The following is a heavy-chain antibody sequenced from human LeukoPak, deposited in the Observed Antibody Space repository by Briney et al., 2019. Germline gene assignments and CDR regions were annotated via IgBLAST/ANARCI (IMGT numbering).Heavy chain of an antibody. CDR3: ARTFRNSGWGIDY. J-gene: IGHJ4*02. D-gene: IGHD6-19*01. Sequence: SETLSLTCAVYGGSFSGYYWSWIRQPPGKGLEWIGEINHSGSTNCNPSLTSRVTILVDTSKNQFSLKLTSVTAADTAVYYCARTFRNSGWGIDYWGQGTQVTVSS. V-gene: IGHV4-34*01. CDR1: GGSFSGYY. CDR2: INHSGST.